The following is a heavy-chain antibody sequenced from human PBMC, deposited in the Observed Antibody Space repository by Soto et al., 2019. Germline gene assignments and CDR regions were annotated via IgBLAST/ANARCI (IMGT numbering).Heavy chain of an antibody. V-gene: IGHV3-30*18. J-gene: IGHJ5*02. Sequence: QAGGSLRLSCAASGFTFSSYGMHWVRQAPGKGLEWVAVISYDGSNKYYADSVKGRFTISRDNSKNTLYLQMNSLRAEDTAVYYCAKDGGFAFAHWGQGTLVTVSS. D-gene: IGHD3-16*01. CDR2: ISYDGSNK. CDR3: AKDGGFAFAH. CDR1: GFTFSSYG.